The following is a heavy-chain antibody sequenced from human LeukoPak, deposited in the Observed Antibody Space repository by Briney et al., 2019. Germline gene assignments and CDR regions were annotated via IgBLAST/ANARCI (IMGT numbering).Heavy chain of an antibody. D-gene: IGHD3-16*01. V-gene: IGHV4-34*01. CDR2: INHSGST. CDR3: ASQLVSRGTWFDP. CDR1: SGSFSGYY. J-gene: IGHJ5*02. Sequence: SETLSLTCAVYSGSFSGYYRSWIRQPPRKGLEWIGEINHSGSTNYNPSLKSRVTISVDTSKNQFSLKLSSVTAADTAVYYCASQLVSRGTWFDPWGQGTLVTVSS.